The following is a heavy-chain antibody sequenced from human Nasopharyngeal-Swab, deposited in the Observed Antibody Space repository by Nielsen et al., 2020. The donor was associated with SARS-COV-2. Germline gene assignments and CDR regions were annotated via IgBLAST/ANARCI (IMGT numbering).Heavy chain of an antibody. D-gene: IGHD3-22*01. J-gene: IGHJ4*02. Sequence: GGSLRLWCAASGFTFSSYAMNWVRQAPGKGLEWVTLIRYDGSDYYYADSVEGRFTISRDNSKNTLYLQLNSLRAEDTAVYYCARQDSSAYYYVFNYWGQGTLVTVSS. V-gene: IGHV3-30*02. CDR3: ARQDSSAYYYVFNY. CDR2: IRYDGSDY. CDR1: GFTFSSYA.